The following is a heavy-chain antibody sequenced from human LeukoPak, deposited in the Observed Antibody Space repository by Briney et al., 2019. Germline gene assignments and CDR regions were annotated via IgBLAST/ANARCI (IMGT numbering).Heavy chain of an antibody. D-gene: IGHD2-2*01. CDR2: IYYSGST. Sequence: SETLSLTCTVSGGSISSYYWSWIRQPPGKGLEWIGYIYYSGSTNYNPSLKSRLTMSIDTSKNQFSLKLSSVTAADTAVYYCARWSGYALDWGQGTLVIVSS. CDR1: GGSISSYY. V-gene: IGHV4-59*01. CDR3: ARWSGYALD. J-gene: IGHJ4*02.